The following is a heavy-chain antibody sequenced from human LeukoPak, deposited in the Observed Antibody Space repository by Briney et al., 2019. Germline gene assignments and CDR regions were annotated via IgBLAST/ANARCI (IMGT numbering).Heavy chain of an antibody. D-gene: IGHD3/OR15-3a*01. Sequence: SQTLSLTCTLSGVSISSSNSYWGWIRQPPGKGLEWIGSIYYSGNTCYNASLKSQVSISIDTSKNQFSLRLTSVTAADTPVYYCARQTGSGLFILPGGQGTLVTVSS. CDR1: GVSISSSNSY. CDR2: IYYSGNT. V-gene: IGHV4-39*01. CDR3: ARQTGSGLFILP. J-gene: IGHJ4*02.